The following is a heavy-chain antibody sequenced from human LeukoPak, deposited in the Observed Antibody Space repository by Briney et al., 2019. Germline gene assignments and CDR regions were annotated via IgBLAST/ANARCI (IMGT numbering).Heavy chain of an antibody. D-gene: IGHD2-2*01. J-gene: IGHJ4*02. CDR3: ARGGSIPAAPFDY. Sequence: SETLSLTCTVSGDPISSFYWSWIRQPPGKGLEWIGYIYYSGSTNYNPSLKSRVTISIDTSKHQFSLKVNSVTAADTAVFYCARGGSIPAAPFDYWGQGTLVTVSS. V-gene: IGHV4-59*01. CDR1: GDPISSFY. CDR2: IYYSGST.